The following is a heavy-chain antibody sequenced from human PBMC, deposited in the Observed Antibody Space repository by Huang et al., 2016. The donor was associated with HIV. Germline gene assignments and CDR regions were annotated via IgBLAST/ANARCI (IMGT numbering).Heavy chain of an antibody. CDR1: GFIFDNFG. J-gene: IGHJ6*03. CDR2: RRSDGSNE. Sequence: QVQLVESGGGVVQPGGSLCLSCGASGFIFDNFGMHWGRQAPGEGLGWVAFRRSDGSNEYNGESVKGRFSISRDNFENMVYLQMNSLGDGDTAIYYCARAVDGFNSKGFYMDVWGKGTAVIVSS. V-gene: IGHV3-30*02. CDR3: ARAVDGFNSKGFYMDV. D-gene: IGHD5-12*01.